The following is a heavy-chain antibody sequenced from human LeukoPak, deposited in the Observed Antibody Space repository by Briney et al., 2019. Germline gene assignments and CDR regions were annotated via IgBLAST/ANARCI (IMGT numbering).Heavy chain of an antibody. Sequence: GGSLRLSCAASGFTFTRYTMHWVRQAPGKGLEWVALVLYNGSKKYYADSVKGRSTLSRDNSKNTLSLEMNALRADDTAVYYCVRDNYGGILDFWGQGTLVTVSS. D-gene: IGHD2-21*01. CDR2: VLYNGSKK. CDR1: GFTFTRYT. CDR3: VRDNYGGILDF. J-gene: IGHJ4*02. V-gene: IGHV3-30*04.